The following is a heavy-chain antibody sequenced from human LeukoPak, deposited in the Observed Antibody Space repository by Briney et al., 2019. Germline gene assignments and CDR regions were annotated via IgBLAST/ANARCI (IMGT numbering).Heavy chain of an antibody. J-gene: IGHJ4*02. CDR1: GFTFSSYS. Sequence: PGGSLRLSCAASGFTFSSYSMNWVRQAPGKGLEWVSYISSSSSTIYYADSVKGRFTISRDNAKNSLYLQMNSLRAEDTAVYYCAKEDWNVPFDYWGQGTLVTVSS. D-gene: IGHD1-1*01. CDR2: ISSSSSTI. CDR3: AKEDWNVPFDY. V-gene: IGHV3-48*01.